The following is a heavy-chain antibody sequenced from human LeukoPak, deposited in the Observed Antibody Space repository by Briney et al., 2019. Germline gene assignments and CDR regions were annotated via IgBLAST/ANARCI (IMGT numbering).Heavy chain of an antibody. D-gene: IGHD2-15*01. CDR3: ARDSGSSWYVDL. J-gene: IGHJ2*01. CDR1: GGSISSGSYY. Sequence: SQTLSLTCTVSGGSISSGSYYWSWIRQPAGKGLEWIGRIYTSGSTNYNPSLKSRVTISVDTSKNQFSLKLSSVTAADTAVYYCARDSGSSWYVDLCGRGTLVTVSS. CDR2: IYTSGST. V-gene: IGHV4-61*02.